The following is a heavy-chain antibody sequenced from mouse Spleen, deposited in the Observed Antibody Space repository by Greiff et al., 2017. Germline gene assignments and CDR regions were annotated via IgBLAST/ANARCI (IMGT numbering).Heavy chain of an antibody. V-gene: IGHV6-3*01. D-gene: IGHD4-1*01. J-gene: IGHJ2*01. Sequence: EVQGVESGGGLVQPGGSMKLSCVASGFTFSNYWMNWVRQSPEKGLEWVAQIRLKSDNYATHYAESVKGRFTISRDDSKSSVYLQMNNLRAEDTGIYYCTEGGLGRVGYWGQGTTLTVSS. CDR1: GFTFSNYW. CDR2: IRLKSDNYAT. CDR3: TEGGLGRVGY.